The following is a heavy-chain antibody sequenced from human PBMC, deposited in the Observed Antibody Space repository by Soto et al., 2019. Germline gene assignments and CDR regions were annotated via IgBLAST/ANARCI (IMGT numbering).Heavy chain of an antibody. CDR3: ARAGGLGAVAADY. V-gene: IGHV4-30-2*01. J-gene: IGHJ4*02. CDR1: GGSISSGGYS. Sequence: SETLSLTCAVSGGSISSGGYSWSWIRQPPGKGLEWIGYIYYSGSTYYNPSLKSRVTISVDRSKNQFSLKLSSVTAADTAVYYCARAGGLGAVAADYWGQGTLVTVSS. CDR2: IYYSGST. D-gene: IGHD6-19*01.